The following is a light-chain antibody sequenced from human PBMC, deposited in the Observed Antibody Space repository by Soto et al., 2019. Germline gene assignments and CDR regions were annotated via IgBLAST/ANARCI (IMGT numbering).Light chain of an antibody. CDR1: QSISSW. CDR3: QQYNSYWT. V-gene: IGKV1-5*01. CDR2: AAS. Sequence: DIQMTQSPSTLSASVGDRVTLTCRASQSISSWLAWYQQKPGNAPKLLIYAASSLESGVPSRFSGSGSGTEFTLTISSLQPDDFATYYCQQYNSYWTFGQGTKVDIK. J-gene: IGKJ1*01.